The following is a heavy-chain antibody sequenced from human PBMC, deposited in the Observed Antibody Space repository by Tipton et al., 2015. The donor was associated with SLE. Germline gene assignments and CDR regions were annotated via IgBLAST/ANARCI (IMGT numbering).Heavy chain of an antibody. CDR2: IKSNTDGGTT. CDR3: TTKRHSGGWSVDF. CDR1: GFTFTYAY. J-gene: IGHJ4*02. Sequence: GSLRLSCAASGFTFTYAYMNWVRQAPGKGLEWVGRIKSNTDGGTTDYAGPVKGRFTISRDDSENTLYLQMNSLKIEDTAIYYCTTKRHSGGWSVDFWGQGTLVTVSS. D-gene: IGHD6-19*01. V-gene: IGHV3-15*07.